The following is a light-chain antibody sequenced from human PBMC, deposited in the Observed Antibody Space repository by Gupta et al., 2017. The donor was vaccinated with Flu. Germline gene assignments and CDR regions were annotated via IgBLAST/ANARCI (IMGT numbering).Light chain of an antibody. V-gene: IGKV3-15*01. CDR2: AAS. Sequence: DILMTQSPATLSVSPGERATLSCRASQSVSNNLAWYQQKPGQSPRLLIYAASTRATGIPARFSGSGSGTDFTLTISSLQSEDVAVYYCQQYNNWPPYTFGQGTKREIK. CDR1: QSVSNN. J-gene: IGKJ2*01. CDR3: QQYNNWPPYT.